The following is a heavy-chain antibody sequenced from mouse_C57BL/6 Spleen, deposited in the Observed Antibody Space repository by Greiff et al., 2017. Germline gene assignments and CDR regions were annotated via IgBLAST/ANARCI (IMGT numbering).Heavy chain of an antibody. J-gene: IGHJ4*01. Sequence: ESGPGLVKPSQSLSLTCTVTGYSITSGYDWHWIRHFPGNKLEWMGYISYSGSTNYNPSLKSRISITHDTSKNHFFLKLNSVTTEDTATYYCASGEGRRAMDYWGQGTSVTVSS. CDR3: ASGEGRRAMDY. CDR1: GYSITSGYD. V-gene: IGHV3-1*01. CDR2: ISYSGST. D-gene: IGHD3-3*01.